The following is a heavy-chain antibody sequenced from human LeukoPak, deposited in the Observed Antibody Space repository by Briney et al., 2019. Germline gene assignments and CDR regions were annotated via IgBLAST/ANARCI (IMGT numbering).Heavy chain of an antibody. Sequence: GGSLRLSCAASGFTFSSYGMHWVRQAPGKGLEWVTFIRYDESNTYYTDSVKGRFTISRDNSKNTLYLQMDSLRPEDTAVYYCAKDYWNSKNYFDYWGQGTLVTVSS. V-gene: IGHV3-30*02. CDR3: AKDYWNSKNYFDY. CDR2: IRYDESNT. J-gene: IGHJ4*02. D-gene: IGHD1-7*01. CDR1: GFTFSSYG.